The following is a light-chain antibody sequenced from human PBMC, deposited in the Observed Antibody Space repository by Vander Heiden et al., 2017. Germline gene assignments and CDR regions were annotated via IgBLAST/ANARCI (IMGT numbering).Light chain of an antibody. CDR1: NIGSLP. CDR3: QVWDSDSDHFV. V-gene: IGLV3-21*02. CDR2: DDT. J-gene: IGLJ1*01. Sequence: SYVLTQPPSVSVAPGQTASVTCGGDNIGSLPVHWYQRKPGQAPVLVVYDDTHRPSGIPERFSGSNSRNTATLTISRVKAGDEADYYCQVWDSDSDHFVFGTGTQVTVL.